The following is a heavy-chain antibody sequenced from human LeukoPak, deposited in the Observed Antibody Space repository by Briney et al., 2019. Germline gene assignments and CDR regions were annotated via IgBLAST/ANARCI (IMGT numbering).Heavy chain of an antibody. CDR3: ARKSVAVRDAFDI. J-gene: IGHJ3*02. CDR2: IYYSGST. CDR1: SGSIISSSYY. D-gene: IGHD6-19*01. Sequence: SETLSLTCTVSSGSIISSSYYWGWIRQPPGKGLEWIGYIYYSGSTNYNPSLKSRVTISVDTSKNQFPLKLNSVTAADTAVYYCARKSVAVRDAFDIWGQGTMVTVSS. V-gene: IGHV4-61*05.